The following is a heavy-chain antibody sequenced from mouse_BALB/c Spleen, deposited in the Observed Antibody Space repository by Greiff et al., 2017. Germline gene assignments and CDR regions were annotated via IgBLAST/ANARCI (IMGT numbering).Heavy chain of an antibody. V-gene: IGHV5-4*02. D-gene: IGHD1-1*01. CDR1: GFTFSDYY. CDR2: ISDGGSYT. CDR3: ARALLLRFYAMDY. Sequence: EVKLMESGGGLVKPGGSLKLSCAASGFTFSDYYMYWVRQTPEKRLEWVATISDGGSYTYYPDSVKGRFTISRDNAKNNLYLQMSSLKSEDTAMYYCARALLLRFYAMDYWGQGTSVTVSS. J-gene: IGHJ4*01.